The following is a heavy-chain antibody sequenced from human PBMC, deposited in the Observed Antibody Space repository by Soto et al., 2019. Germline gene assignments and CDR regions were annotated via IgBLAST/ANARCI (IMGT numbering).Heavy chain of an antibody. V-gene: IGHV4-34*01. Sequence: SETLSLTCAVYGGSFSGYYWSWIRQPPGKGLEWIGEINHSGSTNYNPSLKSRVTISVDTSKNQFSLKLSSVTAADTAVYYWARGYYDFWSGYYFHYYYYGMDVWGQGTTVTVS. CDR3: ARGYYDFWSGYYFHYYYYGMDV. CDR2: INHSGST. D-gene: IGHD3-3*01. J-gene: IGHJ6*02. CDR1: GGSFSGYY.